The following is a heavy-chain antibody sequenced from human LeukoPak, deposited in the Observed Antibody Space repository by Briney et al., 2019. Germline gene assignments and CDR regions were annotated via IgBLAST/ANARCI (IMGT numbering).Heavy chain of an antibody. V-gene: IGHV4-59*01. CDR3: ARSYDTNFDY. D-gene: IGHD3-3*01. J-gene: IGHJ4*02. CDR2: IYFSGST. Sequence: SETLSLTCTVSGGSIRSYYWSWIRQPLGKGLEWIGYIYFSGSTSYNPSLKSRVTISVDRSKNHFSLKLSSVAAADTAVYYCARSYDTNFDYWGQGTLVTVSS. CDR1: GGSIRSYY.